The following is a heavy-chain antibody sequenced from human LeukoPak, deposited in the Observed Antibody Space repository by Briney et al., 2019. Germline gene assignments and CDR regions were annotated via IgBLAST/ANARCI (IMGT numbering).Heavy chain of an antibody. V-gene: IGHV1-18*01. CDR1: GHTFVSYG. CDR3: ARRFCSSVSCYDDDAFDV. CDR2: ISGYNGKI. D-gene: IGHD2-2*01. J-gene: IGHJ3*01. Sequence: ASVKVSCEASGHTFVSYGISWVRQATGQGLEWMGWISGYNGKINYAQKFQGRVTMTTDTSTSTAYLELRSLTSEDTAVYYCARRFCSSVSCYDDDAFDVWGQGTLVTVSS.